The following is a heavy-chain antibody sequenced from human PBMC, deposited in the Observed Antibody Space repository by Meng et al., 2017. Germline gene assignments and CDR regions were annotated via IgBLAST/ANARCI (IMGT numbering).Heavy chain of an antibody. J-gene: IGHJ4*02. V-gene: IGHV1-2*06. CDR1: GYNFPDYY. CDR3: ARDEDISAAGKLFGDY. Sequence: QGQPVQSGAEVKQPVASVKVSCKPAGYNFPDYYIHWVRRAPGQGLEWMGRINPKSGDTHYAQKFQARVTMTGDTSISTAYMELSGLRSDDTAMYYCARDEDISAAGKLFGDYWGQGTLVTVSS. D-gene: IGHD6-25*01. CDR2: INPKSGDT.